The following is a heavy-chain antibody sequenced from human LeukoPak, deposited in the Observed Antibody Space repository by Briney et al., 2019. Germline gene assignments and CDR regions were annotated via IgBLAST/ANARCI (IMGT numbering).Heavy chain of an antibody. J-gene: IGHJ4*02. D-gene: IGHD3-10*01. CDR1: GFTFSNYG. V-gene: IGHV3-33*01. Sequence: GGSLRLSCAASGFTFSNYGMHWVRRAPGKGLDWVAVIWNDGRNKYYADSVKGRFTTSRDNSKNTLYLQMNSLRAEDTSVYYCASGSGRSPPDFDYWGQGTLVTVSS. CDR3: ASGSGRSPPDFDY. CDR2: IWNDGRNK.